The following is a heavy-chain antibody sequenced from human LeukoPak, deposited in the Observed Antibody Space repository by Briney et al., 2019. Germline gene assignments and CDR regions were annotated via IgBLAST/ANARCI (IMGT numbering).Heavy chain of an antibody. Sequence: SETLSLTCTVSGGSISSSSDYWGWIRQPPGKGLEWIGSIYYSGSTYYNPSLKSRVTISVDTSKNQFSLKLSSVTAADTAVYYCASHTPFSGGTHNWFDPWGQGTPVTVSS. CDR3: ASHTPFSGGTHNWFDP. J-gene: IGHJ5*02. CDR1: GGSISSSSDY. D-gene: IGHD5-12*01. V-gene: IGHV4-39*01. CDR2: IYYSGST.